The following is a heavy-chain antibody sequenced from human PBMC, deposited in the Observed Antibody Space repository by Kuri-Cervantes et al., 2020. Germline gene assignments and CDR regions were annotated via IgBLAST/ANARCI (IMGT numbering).Heavy chain of an antibody. D-gene: IGHD6-19*01. Sequence: GESLKISCAASGFTFSSYGMHWVRQAPGKGLEWVAVISYDGSNKYYADSVKGRFTIPRDNSKNTLYLQMNSLRAEDTAVYYCARGGGWYSPDYWGQGTLVTVSS. CDR3: ARGGGWYSPDY. J-gene: IGHJ4*02. CDR1: GFTFSSYG. V-gene: IGHV3-30*03. CDR2: ISYDGSNK.